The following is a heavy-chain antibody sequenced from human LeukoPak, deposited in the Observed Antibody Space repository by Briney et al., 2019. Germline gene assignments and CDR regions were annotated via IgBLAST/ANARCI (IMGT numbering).Heavy chain of an antibody. CDR2: ISSSGSTI. J-gene: IGHJ4*02. CDR1: GFTFSDYY. Sequence: PGGSLRLSCAASGFTFSDYYMSWIRPAPGKGLAWVSYISSSGSTIYYADSVKGRFTISRDNAKNSLYLQMNSLRAEDTAVYYCAETRSSTSPVDYWGQGTLVTVAS. CDR3: AETRSSTSPVDY. V-gene: IGHV3-11*04. D-gene: IGHD2-2*01.